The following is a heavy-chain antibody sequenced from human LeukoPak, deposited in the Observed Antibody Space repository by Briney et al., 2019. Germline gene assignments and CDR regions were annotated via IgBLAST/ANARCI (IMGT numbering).Heavy chain of an antibody. D-gene: IGHD2-2*01. Sequence: PSETLSLTCTVSGGSISGGNYYWSWIRQPPGKGLEWIGEINHSGSTNYNPSLKSRVTISVDTSKNQFSLKLSSVTAADTAVYYCARGVSSTDPIVVVPAAILPPDYFDYWGQGTLVTVSS. V-gene: IGHV4-39*07. J-gene: IGHJ4*02. CDR1: GGSISGGNYY. CDR3: ARGVSSTDPIVVVPAAILPPDYFDY. CDR2: INHSGST.